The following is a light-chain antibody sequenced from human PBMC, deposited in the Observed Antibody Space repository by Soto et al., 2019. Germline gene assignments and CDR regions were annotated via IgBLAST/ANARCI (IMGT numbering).Light chain of an antibody. Sequence: EIVLTQSPGTLSLSPGERATLSCMASQSVSSDYLAWYQLKPGQAPRLLIYGASSRATGIPDRFSGSGSGTDFTLTISRLEPEDFAVYCCQQYDRSLQFTFGPGTKVDIK. V-gene: IGKV3-20*01. CDR1: QSVSSDY. CDR3: QQYDRSLQFT. J-gene: IGKJ3*01. CDR2: GAS.